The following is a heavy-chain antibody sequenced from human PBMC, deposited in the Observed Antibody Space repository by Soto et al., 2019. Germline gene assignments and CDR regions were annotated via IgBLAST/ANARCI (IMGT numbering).Heavy chain of an antibody. J-gene: IGHJ6*02. Sequence: EVQLVESGGGLVQPGGSLRLSCAASGFTFSSYWMSWVRQAPGKGLEWVANIKQDGSEKYYVDSVKGRFTISRDNAKNSLYLQMNSLRAEDTAVYYCARDQPDAGLSSSWYSLSYYYYYGMDVWGQGTTVTVSS. CDR3: ARDQPDAGLSSSWYSLSYYYYYGMDV. D-gene: IGHD6-13*01. CDR1: GFTFSSYW. V-gene: IGHV3-7*01. CDR2: IKQDGSEK.